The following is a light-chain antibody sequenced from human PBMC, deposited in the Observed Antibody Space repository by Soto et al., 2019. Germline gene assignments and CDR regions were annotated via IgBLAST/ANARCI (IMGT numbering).Light chain of an antibody. CDR3: QQRNSDPRT. Sequence: DIQMTQSPASVSASIGDTVTITCRASRDINVYLNWYQQKPGEVPKLLIYSASTLHSGVPSRFTGSGSETDFTLTIRSLQPEDFATYYCQQRNSDPRTFGQGTKVDI. V-gene: IGKV1-39*01. J-gene: IGKJ2*01. CDR1: RDINVY. CDR2: SAS.